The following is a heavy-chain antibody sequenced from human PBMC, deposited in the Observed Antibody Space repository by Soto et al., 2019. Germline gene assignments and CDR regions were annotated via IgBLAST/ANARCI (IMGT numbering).Heavy chain of an antibody. CDR3: ARDLVAVAGTYFDY. J-gene: IGHJ4*02. D-gene: IGHD6-19*01. V-gene: IGHV3-33*01. Sequence: PGGSLRLSCAASGFTFSSYGMHWVRQAPGKGLEWVAVIWYDGSNKYYADSVKGRFTISRDNSKNTPYLQMNSLRAEDTAVYYCARDLVAVAGTYFDYWGQGTLVTVSS. CDR1: GFTFSSYG. CDR2: IWYDGSNK.